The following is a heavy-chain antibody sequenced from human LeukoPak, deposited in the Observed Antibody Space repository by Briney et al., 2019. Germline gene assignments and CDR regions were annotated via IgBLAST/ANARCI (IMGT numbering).Heavy chain of an antibody. CDR1: GYTFTGSY. CDR2: LNPNSGGT. J-gene: IGHJ4*02. Sequence: ASVKDSCKAPGYTFTGSYMHTGRPTLGQGHEYMVWLNPNSGGTDYAQKFQGRVTMTRDTSISTANMELSRLRSDDTAVYYCARLDDSSGYYYGGDYWGQGTLVTVSS. CDR3: ARLDDSSGYYYGGDY. D-gene: IGHD3-22*01. V-gene: IGHV1-2*02.